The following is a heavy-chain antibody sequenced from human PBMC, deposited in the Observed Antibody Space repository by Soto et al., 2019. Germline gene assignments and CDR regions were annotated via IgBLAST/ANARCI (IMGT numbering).Heavy chain of an antibody. CDR2: IYYSGST. J-gene: IGHJ5*02. Sequence: SETLSLTCTGSGGSISSYYWSWIRQPPGKGLGWIGYIYYSGSTNYNPSLKSRVTISVGTSKNQFSLKLSSVTAADTAVYYCARLYSRSSGVWFDPWGQGTLVTVSS. D-gene: IGHD6-6*01. CDR3: ARLYSRSSGVWFDP. V-gene: IGHV4-59*08. CDR1: GGSISSYY.